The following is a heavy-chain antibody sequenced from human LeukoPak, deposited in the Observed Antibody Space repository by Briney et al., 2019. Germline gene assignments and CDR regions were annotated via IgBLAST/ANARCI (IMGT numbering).Heavy chain of an antibody. CDR2: IYPGDSDT. CDR3: ARLYSSGYSTVTDAFDI. Sequence: NHGESLKISCKGSGYSFTSYWIGWVRQMPGKGLEWMGIIYPGDSDTRYSPSFQGQVTISADKSISTAYLQWSSLKASDTAMYYCARLYSSGYSTVTDAFDIWGQGTMVTVSS. V-gene: IGHV5-51*01. J-gene: IGHJ3*02. CDR1: GYSFTSYW. D-gene: IGHD3-22*01.